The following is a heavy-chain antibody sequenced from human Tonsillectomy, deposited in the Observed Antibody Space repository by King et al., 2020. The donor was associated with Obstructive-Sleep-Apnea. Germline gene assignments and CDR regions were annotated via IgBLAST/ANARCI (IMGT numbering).Heavy chain of an antibody. Sequence: VQLVESGGGVVQPGRSLRLSCAASGFTFSSYGMHWVRQAPGKGLEWVAVISYDGSNKYYADSVKGRFTISRDNSKNTLYLQMNSLRAEDTAVYYCAKARGLLWFGECWFDPWGQGTLVTVSS. J-gene: IGHJ5*02. CDR2: ISYDGSNK. V-gene: IGHV3-30*18. CDR1: GFTFSSYG. D-gene: IGHD3-10*01. CDR3: AKARGLLWFGECWFDP.